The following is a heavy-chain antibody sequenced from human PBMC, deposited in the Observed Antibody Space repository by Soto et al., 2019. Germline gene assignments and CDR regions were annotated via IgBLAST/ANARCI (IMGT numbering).Heavy chain of an antibody. CDR3: ARLGYVYNSGWHSSMGV. D-gene: IGHD6-19*01. CDR2: IHYSGST. Sequence: PSETLSLTCTVSGDSIKNYFWSWIRQPPGKGLEWIGYIHYSGSTNHNPSLKSRVSISVDTSKNQFSLKASDTAMYYCARLGYVYNSGWHSSMGVWGQGTTVTVSS. CDR1: GDSIKNYF. J-gene: IGHJ6*02. V-gene: IGHV4-59*12.